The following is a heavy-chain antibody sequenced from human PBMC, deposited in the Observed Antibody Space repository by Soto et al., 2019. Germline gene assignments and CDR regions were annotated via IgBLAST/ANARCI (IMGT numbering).Heavy chain of an antibody. CDR1: EFTFSTNA. D-gene: IGHD1-20*01. V-gene: IGHV3-23*01. Sequence: GVSLTLSCAASEFTFSTNAMTWVRQAPGRGLQWVATISDSGDITYYAHSVKGRFTISRDNSRNTLYLQMNNLRAEDTALYYCATPFFPSITYGPPSFDHWGRGTLVTVSS. J-gene: IGHJ5*02. CDR2: ISDSGDIT. CDR3: ATPFFPSITYGPPSFDH.